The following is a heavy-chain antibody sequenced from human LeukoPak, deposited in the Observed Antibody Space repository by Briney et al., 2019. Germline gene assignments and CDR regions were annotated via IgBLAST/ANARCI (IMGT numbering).Heavy chain of an antibody. CDR2: ISGSGDRT. J-gene: IGHJ4*02. CDR3: AKDSSMVRGDYDYFDY. CDR1: GFTFSDYV. D-gene: IGHD3-10*01. V-gene: IGHV3-23*01. Sequence: HPGGSLSLSCAASGFTFSDYVMGWVRQAPGKGLEWGSGISGSGDRTYYADSVKGRFTISRDNFKNTMYLQMNSLRAEDTAVYYCAKDSSMVRGDYDYFDYWGQGTLVTVSS.